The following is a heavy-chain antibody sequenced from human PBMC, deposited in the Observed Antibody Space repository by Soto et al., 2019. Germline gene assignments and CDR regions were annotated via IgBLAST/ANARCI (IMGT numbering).Heavy chain of an antibody. CDR2: ISGSGGST. J-gene: IGHJ4*02. CDR3: AKASRGTVTTRFDY. D-gene: IGHD4-17*01. V-gene: IGHV3-23*01. CDR1: GFTFSSYA. Sequence: GGSLRLSCAASGFTFSSYAMSWVRQAPGKGLEWASAISGSGGSTYYADSVKGRFTISRDNSKNTLYLQMNSLRAEDTAVYYCAKASRGTVTTRFDYWGQGTLAPVYS.